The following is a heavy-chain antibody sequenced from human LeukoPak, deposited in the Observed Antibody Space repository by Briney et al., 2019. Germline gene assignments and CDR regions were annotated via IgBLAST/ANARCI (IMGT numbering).Heavy chain of an antibody. CDR1: GLPFSSNS. V-gene: IGHV3-21*01. J-gene: IGHJ4*02. Sequence: GGPLGLSGEAFGLPFSSNSLNWVGKAQGKGLEWVYSIISSSSYIYYADSVKGRFTISRDNAKNSLYLQMNSLRAEDTAVYYCARDAYYYDSSGYLFGYWGQGTLVTVSS. D-gene: IGHD3-22*01. CDR3: ARDAYYYDSSGYLFGY. CDR2: IISSSSYI.